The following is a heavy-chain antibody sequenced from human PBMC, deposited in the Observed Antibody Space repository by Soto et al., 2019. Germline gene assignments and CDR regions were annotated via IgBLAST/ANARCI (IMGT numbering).Heavy chain of an antibody. CDR1: GFTFSSYS. V-gene: IGHV3-21*01. CDR3: ARDTPYVDTMVRGVTWSY. D-gene: IGHD3-10*01. J-gene: IGHJ4*02. CDR2: ISSSSSYI. Sequence: PGGSLRLSCAASGFTFSSYSRNWVRQAPGKGLEWVSSISSSSSYIYYADSVKGRFTISRDNAKNSLYLQMNSLRAEDTAVYYCARDTPYVDTMVRGVTWSYWGQGTLVTVSS.